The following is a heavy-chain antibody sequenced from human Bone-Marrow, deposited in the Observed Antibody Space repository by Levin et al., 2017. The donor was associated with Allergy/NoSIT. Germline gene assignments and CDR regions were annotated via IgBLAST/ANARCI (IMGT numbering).Heavy chain of an antibody. J-gene: IGHJ4*02. CDR2: ISGGGGRT. D-gene: IGHD6-19*01. CDR1: GFTFSTYA. V-gene: IGHV3-23*01. CDR3: AKGMELWDIIAVGPPFDY. Sequence: GRSLRLSCTASGFTFSTYAMSWVRQAPGKGLEWVSSISGGGGRTDYADSVKGRFTISRDNSKNTLYLQMNSLRVEDTAVYYCAKGMELWDIIAVGPPFDYWGQGTLVTVSS.